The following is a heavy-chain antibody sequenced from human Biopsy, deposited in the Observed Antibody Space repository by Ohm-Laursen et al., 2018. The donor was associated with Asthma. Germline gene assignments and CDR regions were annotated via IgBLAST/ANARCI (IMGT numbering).Heavy chain of an antibody. D-gene: IGHD5-24*01. CDR1: GGTFSSYA. Sequence: SVKVSCKASGGTFSSYAISWVRQAPGQGLEWMGGINPSSGDTNYPQNFQGGVTVTRDASIRTAYMELTRLRSDDTAVYYCARVEGARHGYRSYDFDYWGQGTLVTVSS. V-gene: IGHV1-2*02. CDR2: INPSSGDT. CDR3: ARVEGARHGYRSYDFDY. J-gene: IGHJ4*02.